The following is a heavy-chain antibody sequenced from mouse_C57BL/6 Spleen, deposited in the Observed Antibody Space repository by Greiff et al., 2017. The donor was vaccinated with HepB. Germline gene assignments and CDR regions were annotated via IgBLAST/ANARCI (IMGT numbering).Heavy chain of an antibody. Sequence: EVHLVESGPELVKPGASVKISCKASGYSFTDYNMNWVKQSNGKSLEWIGVINPNYGTTSYNQKFKGKATLTVDQSSSTAYMQLNSLTSEDSAVYYCARPYYGSSWYAMDYWGQGTSVTVSS. CDR3: ARPYYGSSWYAMDY. CDR1: GYSFTDYN. CDR2: INPNYGTT. D-gene: IGHD1-1*01. V-gene: IGHV1-39*01. J-gene: IGHJ4*01.